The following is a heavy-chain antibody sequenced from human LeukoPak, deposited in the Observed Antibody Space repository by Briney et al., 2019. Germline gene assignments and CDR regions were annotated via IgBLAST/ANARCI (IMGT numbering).Heavy chain of an antibody. J-gene: IGHJ4*02. V-gene: IGHV1-18*01. CDR1: GYTFTSYG. Sequence: GASVKVSCKASGYTFTSYGISWVRQAPGQGLEWMGWISAYNGNTNYAQKLQGRVTMTTDTSTSTAYMELRSLRTDDTAVYYCGRVDLWLKFAGRFWELFDYWGQGTMVTVSS. CDR2: ISAYNGNT. D-gene: IGHD3-10*01. CDR3: GRVDLWLKFAGRFWELFDY.